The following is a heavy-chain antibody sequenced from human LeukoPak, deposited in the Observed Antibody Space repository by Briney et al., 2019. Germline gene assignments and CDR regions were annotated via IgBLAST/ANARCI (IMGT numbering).Heavy chain of an antibody. CDR1: GYSFITYG. CDR2: ITAYNGNT. V-gene: IGHV1-18*01. Sequence: ASVKVSCKTSGYSFITYGISWVRQAPGQGLEWMGRITAYNGNTKSAQKLQDRVTMTTDTSTSTAYMELRSLRSDDTAVYYCARVNYDILTGYYIPHAFDIWGQGTMVTVSS. J-gene: IGHJ3*02. D-gene: IGHD3-9*01. CDR3: ARVNYDILTGYYIPHAFDI.